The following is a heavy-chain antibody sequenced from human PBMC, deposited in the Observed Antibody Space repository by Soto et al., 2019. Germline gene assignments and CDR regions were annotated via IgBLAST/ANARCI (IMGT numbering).Heavy chain of an antibody. Sequence: XLSLTCTVSGGSISSGGYYWSWIRQHPGKGLEWIGYIYYSGSTYYNPSLKSRVTISVDTSKNQFSLKLSSVTAADTAVYYCARDRDSGSYDPYYYYGMDVWGQGTTVTVSS. D-gene: IGHD1-26*01. CDR2: IYYSGST. CDR1: GGSISSGGYY. V-gene: IGHV4-31*03. CDR3: ARDRDSGSYDPYYYYGMDV. J-gene: IGHJ6*02.